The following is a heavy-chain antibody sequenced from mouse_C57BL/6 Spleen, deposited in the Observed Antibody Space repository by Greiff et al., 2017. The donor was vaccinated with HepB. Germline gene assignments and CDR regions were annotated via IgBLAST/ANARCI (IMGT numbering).Heavy chain of an antibody. CDR2: ISDGGSYT. Sequence: EVKVVESGGGLVKPGGYLKLSCAASGFTFSSYAMSWVRQTPEKRLEWVATISDGGSYTYYPDNVKGRFTISRDNAKNNLYLQMSHLKSEDTAMYYCARDRVGPYWYFDVWGTGTTVTVSS. J-gene: IGHJ1*03. CDR3: ARDRVGPYWYFDV. CDR1: GFTFSSYA. D-gene: IGHD1-1*02. V-gene: IGHV5-4*01.